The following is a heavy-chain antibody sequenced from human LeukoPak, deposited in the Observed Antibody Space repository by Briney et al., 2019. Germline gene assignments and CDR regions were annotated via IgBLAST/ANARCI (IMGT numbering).Heavy chain of an antibody. CDR2: IIPFLGTT. Sequence: SVKVSCKASGYTFTSYGISWVRQAPGQGLEWMGGIIPFLGTTNYAQKFQGRVTITADEPSRTAYMELTYLRSDDTAVYYCTIIPNVILFTHYFEYWGQGPLVTVSS. V-gene: IGHV1-69*13. J-gene: IGHJ4*02. CDR3: TIIPNVILFTHYFEY. D-gene: IGHD2-21*01. CDR1: GYTFTSYG.